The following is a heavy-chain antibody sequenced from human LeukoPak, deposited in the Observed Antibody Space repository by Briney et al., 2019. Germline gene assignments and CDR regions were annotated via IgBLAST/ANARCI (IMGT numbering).Heavy chain of an antibody. CDR1: GFSLTDYA. J-gene: IGHJ4*02. D-gene: IGHD4-17*01. CDR3: ARDPNIKTSVTTGWEY. V-gene: IGHV3-23*01. CDR2: ILPSGGRT. Sequence: GGSLRLSCAASGFSLTDYAMTWVRQAPGKGLGWVSAILPSGGRTYYADSVKGRFTISRDNSENTLYLHMGSLRAEDTAIYYCARDPNIKTSVTTGWEYWGPGTLATVSS.